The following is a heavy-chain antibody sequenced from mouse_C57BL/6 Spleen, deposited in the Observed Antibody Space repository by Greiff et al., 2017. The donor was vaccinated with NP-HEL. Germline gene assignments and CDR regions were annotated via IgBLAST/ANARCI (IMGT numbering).Heavy chain of an antibody. CDR3: ARNYYGNPYAMDY. Sequence: QVQLQQSGPELVKPGASVKISCKASGYSFTSYYIHWVKQRPGQGLEWIGWIYPGSGNTKYNEKFKGKATLTADTSSSTAYMQLSSLTSEDSAVYDCARNYYGNPYAMDYWGQGTSVTVSS. D-gene: IGHD2-1*01. CDR2: IYPGSGNT. V-gene: IGHV1-66*01. CDR1: GYSFTSYY. J-gene: IGHJ4*01.